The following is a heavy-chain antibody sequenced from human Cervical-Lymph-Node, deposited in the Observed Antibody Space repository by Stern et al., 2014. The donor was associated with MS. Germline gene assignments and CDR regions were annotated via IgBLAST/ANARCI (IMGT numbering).Heavy chain of an antibody. CDR3: ASSSSRSSPGTFGS. CDR2: INADNGNT. J-gene: IGHJ4*02. CDR1: GDTFSKNA. V-gene: IGHV1-3*01. D-gene: IGHD6-6*01. Sequence: DQLVESGAEVKKPGASVKVSCKASGDTFSKNAVNWVRQAPGQRLEWMGWINADNGNTKYSQKFQGRVSITRDTYATTVYVELSSLTSEDTAVYYCASSSSRSSPGTFGSWGQGTLVTVS.